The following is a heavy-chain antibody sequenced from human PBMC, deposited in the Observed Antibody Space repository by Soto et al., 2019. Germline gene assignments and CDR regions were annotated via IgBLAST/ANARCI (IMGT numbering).Heavy chain of an antibody. Sequence: QLQLQESGSGLVKPSQTLSLTCTVSGGSISSGGYSWNWIRQPPGKGLEWIGYIYHSGSPYYNPSLKSRFTIAVDSSKNPVSLNLSSVTAADTAVYYCARDERHDYASTYWGQAALVTVSS. J-gene: IGHJ4*02. CDR2: IYHSGSP. D-gene: IGHD4-17*01. CDR3: ARDERHDYASTY. CDR1: GGSISSGGYS. V-gene: IGHV4-30-2*01.